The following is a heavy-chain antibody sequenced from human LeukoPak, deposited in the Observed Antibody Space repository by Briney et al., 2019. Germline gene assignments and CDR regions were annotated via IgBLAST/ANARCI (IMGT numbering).Heavy chain of an antibody. D-gene: IGHD4-23*01. Sequence: GASVKVSCKDSGGTFRSYAISWVRQAPGQGLEWMGGITPIFGTANYAQKFQGRVTITAVESMSTAYMELSSLRSEDTAVYYCARGWLAETTVVTPYNYWGQGTLVTVSS. J-gene: IGHJ4*02. CDR1: GGTFRSYA. V-gene: IGHV1-69*13. CDR2: ITPIFGTA. CDR3: ARGWLAETTVVTPYNY.